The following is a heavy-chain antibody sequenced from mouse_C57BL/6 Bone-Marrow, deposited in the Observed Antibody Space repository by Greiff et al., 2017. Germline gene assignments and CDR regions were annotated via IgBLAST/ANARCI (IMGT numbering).Heavy chain of an antibody. CDR1: GYTFTSYD. J-gene: IGHJ1*03. V-gene: IGHV1-85*01. CDR2: IYPRDCST. Sequence: VMLVESGPELVKPGASVKLSCKASGYTFTSYDLNWVKQLPGQGLEWIGWIYPRDCSTKYNEKFKGKATLTVDTSSSTAYMELHSLTSEDSAVYFCARLEFDGSSGDWYFDVWGTGTTVTVSS. D-gene: IGHD1-1*01. CDR3: ARLEFDGSSGDWYFDV.